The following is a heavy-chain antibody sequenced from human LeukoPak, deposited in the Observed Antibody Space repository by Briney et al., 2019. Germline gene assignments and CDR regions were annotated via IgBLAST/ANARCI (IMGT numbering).Heavy chain of an antibody. CDR1: GFTFDDYA. J-gene: IGHJ4*02. CDR2: ISWNSGSI. D-gene: IGHD3-10*01. Sequence: GGSLRLSCTASGFTFDDYAMHRVRQAPGKGLEWVLGISWNSGSIVYADSVKGRFTISRDNAKNSLYLQMNSLRAEDTALYYCAKDTTSGSGSYFDYFDYWGQGTLVTVSS. V-gene: IGHV3-9*01. CDR3: AKDTTSGSGSYFDYFDY.